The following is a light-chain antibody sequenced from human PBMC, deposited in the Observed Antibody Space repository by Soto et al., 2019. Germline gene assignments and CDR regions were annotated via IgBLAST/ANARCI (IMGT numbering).Light chain of an antibody. CDR2: AAS. Sequence: DIQMTQSPSSLSASVGDRVTITCQANKDIKNYLNWYQQRPGKAPKLLIYAASILETGVPSRFSGSGSETYFTLTISSLQPEDVATYYCQHYDDLPWAFGQGTKVASK. CDR3: QHYDDLPWA. V-gene: IGKV1-33*01. J-gene: IGKJ1*01. CDR1: KDIKNY.